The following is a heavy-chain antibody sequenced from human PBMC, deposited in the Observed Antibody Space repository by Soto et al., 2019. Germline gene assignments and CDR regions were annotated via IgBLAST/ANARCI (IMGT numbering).Heavy chain of an antibody. D-gene: IGHD3-10*01. CDR1: GGTFSSYA. CDR2: IIPIFGTA. J-gene: IGHJ6*04. CDR3: ARDKKRFGEFGIDYYYYRMDV. Sequence: SVKVSCKASGGTFSSYAISWVRQAPGQGLEWMGGIIPIFGTANYAQKFQGRVTITADESTSTAYMELSRLRSEETAVYYCARDKKRFGEFGIDYYYYRMDVWG. V-gene: IGHV1-69*13.